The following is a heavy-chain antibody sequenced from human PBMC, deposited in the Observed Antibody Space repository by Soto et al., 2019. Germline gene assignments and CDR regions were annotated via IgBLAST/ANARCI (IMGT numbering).Heavy chain of an antibody. CDR3: ARSIEGYSSGWYYFDY. J-gene: IGHJ4*02. V-gene: IGHV4-28*01. Sequence: QVQLQESGPGLVKPSDTLSLTCAVSGYSISSSNWWGWIRQPPGKGLEWIGYIYYSGSTYYNPSLKSRVTMSVDTSKNQFSRKLSSVTAVDTAVYYCARSIEGYSSGWYYFDYWGQGTLVTVSS. CDR2: IYYSGST. D-gene: IGHD6-19*01. CDR1: GYSISSSNW.